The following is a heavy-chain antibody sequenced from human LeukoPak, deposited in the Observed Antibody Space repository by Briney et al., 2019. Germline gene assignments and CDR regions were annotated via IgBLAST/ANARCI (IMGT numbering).Heavy chain of an antibody. J-gene: IGHJ3*02. CDR1: GFTFSSYN. Sequence: PGGSLRLSCAASGFTFSSYNMNWVRQAPGKGLEWVSYISGTSGTIYYADSVKGRFTISRDNAKNSLYLQMNSLRAEDTAVYYCARGAVVRTPYDAFDIWGQGTMVTVSS. V-gene: IGHV3-48*04. D-gene: IGHD6-19*01. CDR3: ARGAVVRTPYDAFDI. CDR2: ISGTSGTI.